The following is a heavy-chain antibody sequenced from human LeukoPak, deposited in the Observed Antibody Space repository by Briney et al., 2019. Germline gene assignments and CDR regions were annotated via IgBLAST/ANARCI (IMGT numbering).Heavy chain of an antibody. CDR3: ARAPEWGKANYYYYMDV. CDR2: MNPNSGNT. J-gene: IGHJ6*03. V-gene: IGHV1-8*01. Sequence: ASVKVSCKASGCTFTSYDINWVRQATGQGLEWMGWMNPNSGNTGYAQKFQGRVTMTRNTSISTAYMELGSLRSEDTAVYYCARAPEWGKANYYYYMDVWGKGTTVTVSS. D-gene: IGHD1-26*01. CDR1: GCTFTSYD.